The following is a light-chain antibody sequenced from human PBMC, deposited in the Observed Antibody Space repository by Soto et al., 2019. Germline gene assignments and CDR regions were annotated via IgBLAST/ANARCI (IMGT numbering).Light chain of an antibody. CDR1: QSVTSNY. J-gene: IGKJ5*01. Sequence: EIVLTQSPGTLSLSPGERNTLSCRASQSVTSNYLAWHQQKPGQAPRLLIYHTSSRATGIPDRFSGSGSGTDFTLTISRLEPEDFAVYYCQQYGSSPITFGQGTRLEIK. CDR2: HTS. CDR3: QQYGSSPIT. V-gene: IGKV3-20*01.